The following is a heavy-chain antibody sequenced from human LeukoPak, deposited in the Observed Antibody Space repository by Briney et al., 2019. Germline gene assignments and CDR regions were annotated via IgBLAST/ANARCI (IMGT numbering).Heavy chain of an antibody. J-gene: IGHJ3*02. CDR3: ASSNTGSYNDAFDI. Sequence: SETLSLTCTVSGGSISSYYWSWIRQPPGKGLEWIGYIYYSGSTNYNPSLKSRVTISVDTSKNQFSLKLSSVTAADTAVYYCASSNTGSYNDAFDIWGQGTMVTVSS. D-gene: IGHD1-26*01. CDR2: IYYSGST. CDR1: GGSISSYY. V-gene: IGHV4-59*01.